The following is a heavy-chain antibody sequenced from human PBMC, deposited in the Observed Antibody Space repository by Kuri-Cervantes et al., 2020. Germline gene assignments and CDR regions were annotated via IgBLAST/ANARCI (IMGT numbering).Heavy chain of an antibody. V-gene: IGHV1-8*01. J-gene: IGHJ4*02. CDR2: MNPNSGNT. CDR1: GYTFTSYD. CDR3: ARAVLSQEMDNPFDY. Sequence: ASVKDSCRASGYTFTSYDINWVRQATGQGLEWMGWMNPNSGNTGYAQKFQGRVTMTRDKTTSTVYMELSSLRSEDTAVYYCARAVLSQEMDNPFDYWGQGTLVTVSS. D-gene: IGHD5-24*01.